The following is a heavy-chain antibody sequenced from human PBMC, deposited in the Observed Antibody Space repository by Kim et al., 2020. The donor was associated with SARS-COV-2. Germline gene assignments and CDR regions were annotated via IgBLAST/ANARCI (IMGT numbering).Heavy chain of an antibody. J-gene: IGHJ4*02. CDR2: VYYSGST. D-gene: IGHD2-15*01. CDR3: ARLSLLLTKPFDY. V-gene: IGHV4-39*01. Sequence: SETLSLTCTVSGCSISSSSYYWGWIRQPPGKGLEWIGSVYYSGSTYYNPSLKSRVTISVDTSKYQFSLNLSSVTAADTSVYYCARLSLLLTKPFDYWGQG. CDR1: GCSISSSSYY.